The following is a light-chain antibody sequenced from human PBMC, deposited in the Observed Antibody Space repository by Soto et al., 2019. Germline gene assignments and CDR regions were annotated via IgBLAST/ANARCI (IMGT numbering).Light chain of an antibody. J-gene: IGLJ2*01. CDR3: SSYTSSSTVV. CDR1: SSDVGGYHY. V-gene: IGLV2-14*01. CDR2: EVS. Sequence: QSVLTQPASVSGSPGQSITISCTGSSSDVGGYHYVSWYQQYPGEAPKLVIYEVSNRPSGVSNRFSGSKSGNTASLTISGLQAEDEADYYCSSYTSSSTVVFGGGTKLTVL.